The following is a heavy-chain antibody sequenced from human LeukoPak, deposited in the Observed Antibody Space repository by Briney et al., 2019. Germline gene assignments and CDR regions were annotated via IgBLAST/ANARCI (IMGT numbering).Heavy chain of an antibody. D-gene: IGHD5-18*01. Sequence: SETLSLTCNVSGGSMNRNYWSWIRQPPGKGLEWIGYIHYSGSTNYNPSLKSRVTISVDTSKNQFSLKLSSLTAADTAVYYCARSGYSYGADSLDIWGQGTMVTVSS. CDR3: ARSGYSYGADSLDI. CDR1: GGSMNRNY. V-gene: IGHV4-59*01. J-gene: IGHJ3*02. CDR2: IHYSGST.